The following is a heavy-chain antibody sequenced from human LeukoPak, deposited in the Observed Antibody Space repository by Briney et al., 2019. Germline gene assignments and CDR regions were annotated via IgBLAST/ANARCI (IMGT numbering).Heavy chain of an antibody. Sequence: SETLSLTCTVSGGSISSYYWSWIRQPPGKGLEWIGYIYYSGSTNYNPSLKSRVTISVDTSKNQFSLKLSSVTAADTAVYYCARDPGGGTATYYYYGMDVWGQGPTVTVSS. J-gene: IGHJ6*02. V-gene: IGHV4-59*01. D-gene: IGHD6-13*01. CDR2: IYYSGST. CDR3: ARDPGGGTATYYYYGMDV. CDR1: GGSISSYY.